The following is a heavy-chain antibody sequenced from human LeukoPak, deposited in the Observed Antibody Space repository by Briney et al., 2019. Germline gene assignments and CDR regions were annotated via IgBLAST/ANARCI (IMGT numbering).Heavy chain of an antibody. V-gene: IGHV1-2*02. J-gene: IGHJ4*02. CDR1: GYTXTGYY. D-gene: IGHD3-16*01. CDR2: INPNSGDT. CDR3: ATQRGSYLWGTDFDY. Sequence: ASVTVSCKASGYTXTGYYMHWVRQAPGQGLEWMEWINPNSGDTKYAQKFQGRVTMTRDTSISTAYMELSRLRSDDTAVYYCATQRGSYLWGTDFDYWGQGTLVTVSS.